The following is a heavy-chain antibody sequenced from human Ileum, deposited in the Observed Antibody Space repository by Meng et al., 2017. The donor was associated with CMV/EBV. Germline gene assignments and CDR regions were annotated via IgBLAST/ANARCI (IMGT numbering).Heavy chain of an antibody. V-gene: IGHV3-11*01. J-gene: IGHJ6*02. CDR2: ISSGGSTT. Sequence: GESLKISCVASGFTFSNYYMSWIRQAPGKGLEWISYISSGGSTTYYADTVKGRFTISRDNAKNSLFLQMNSLRAEDTAVYYCATNYDFFSGYSHQFYDVRAVWGQGTMVTVSS. D-gene: IGHD3-3*01. CDR1: GFTFSNYY. CDR3: ATNYDFFSGYSHQFYDVRAV.